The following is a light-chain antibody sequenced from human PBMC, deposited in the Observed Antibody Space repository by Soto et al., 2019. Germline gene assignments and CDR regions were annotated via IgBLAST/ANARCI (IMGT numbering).Light chain of an antibody. Sequence: DFVMTQSPDSLAVSLGERATINCKSSQSVLSSSNNKNFLVWFQQRPGQPPKLLIYWASTRESGVPDRFSGSGTGTDFTLTISSLQAEDVAVYYCQQYYAAPLTFGGGTKVEIK. CDR3: QQYYAAPLT. CDR1: QSVLSSSNNKNF. V-gene: IGKV4-1*01. CDR2: WAS. J-gene: IGKJ4*01.